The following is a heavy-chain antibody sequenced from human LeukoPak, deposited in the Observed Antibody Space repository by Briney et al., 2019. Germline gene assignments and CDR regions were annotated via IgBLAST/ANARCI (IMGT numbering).Heavy chain of an antibody. Sequence: GRSLRLSCAASGFTFSSYAMHWVRQAPGKGLEWVAVISYDGSNKYYADSVKGRFTISRDNSKNTLYLQMNSLRAEDTAVYYCARDSGGVGYSYGPPYFDYWGQGTLVTVSS. J-gene: IGHJ4*02. V-gene: IGHV3-30*04. D-gene: IGHD5-18*01. CDR1: GFTFSSYA. CDR2: ISYDGSNK. CDR3: ARDSGGVGYSYGPPYFDY.